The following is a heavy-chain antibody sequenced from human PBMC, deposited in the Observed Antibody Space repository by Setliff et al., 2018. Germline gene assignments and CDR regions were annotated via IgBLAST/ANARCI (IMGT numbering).Heavy chain of an antibody. CDR2: ITHTGTTGST. Sequence: PSETLSLTCAVSSGSISYNNWWTWVRQPPGKGLGWIGEITHTGTTGSTKYNPSLKSRLRVSMDSSKNQFYLDLSSVTAADTAVYYCARDRRGGYGAINWFDPWGQGTLVTVSS. D-gene: IGHD3-16*01. CDR1: SGSISYNNW. V-gene: IGHV4-4*02. CDR3: ARDRRGGYGAINWFDP. J-gene: IGHJ5*02.